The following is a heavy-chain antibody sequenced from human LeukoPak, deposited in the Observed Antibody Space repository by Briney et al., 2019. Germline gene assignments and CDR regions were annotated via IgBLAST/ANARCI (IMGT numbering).Heavy chain of an antibody. V-gene: IGHV4-59*08. Sequence: PSETLSLTCTVSGGSMNNYYWSWIRLPPGKGLEWIGSIYYSGSTYYNPSLKSRVTISVDTSKNQFSLKLNSVTATDTAVYYCARHYGPWGQGTLVTVSS. J-gene: IGHJ4*02. D-gene: IGHD3-10*01. CDR1: GGSMNNYY. CDR2: IYYSGST. CDR3: ARHYGP.